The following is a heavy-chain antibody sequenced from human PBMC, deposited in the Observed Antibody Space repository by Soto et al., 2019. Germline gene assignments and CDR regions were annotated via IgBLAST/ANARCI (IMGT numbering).Heavy chain of an antibody. CDR3: ARVLVVPVATHWRIPASGGLDY. Sequence: EVQLVESGGGLVQPGGSLRLSCAASGFTFSSYEMNWVRQAPGKGLEWVSYVSSGGGTIYYADSVKGRFTISRDNAKHSRYLHMNSLRAEDTAVYYCARVLVVPVATHWRIPASGGLDYWGQGTLVTVSS. CDR2: VSSGGGTI. V-gene: IGHV3-48*03. D-gene: IGHD2-2*01. J-gene: IGHJ4*02. CDR1: GFTFSSYE.